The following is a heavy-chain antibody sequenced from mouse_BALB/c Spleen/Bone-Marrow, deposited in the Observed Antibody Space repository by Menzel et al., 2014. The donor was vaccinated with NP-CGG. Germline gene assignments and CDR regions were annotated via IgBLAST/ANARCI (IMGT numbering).Heavy chain of an antibody. V-gene: IGHV10-1*02. D-gene: IGHD2-3*01. Sequence: EVQGVESGGGLVQPTGSLKLSCAASGFTFNTYAMNWVRQAPGKGLEWVARIRSKSNNYATYYADSVKDRFTISRDDSQTMLYLQMNNLKTEDTAMYYCVRQGDGYYNWYFDVWGAGTTVTVSS. CDR3: VRQGDGYYNWYFDV. J-gene: IGHJ1*01. CDR1: GFTFNTYA. CDR2: IRSKSNNYAT.